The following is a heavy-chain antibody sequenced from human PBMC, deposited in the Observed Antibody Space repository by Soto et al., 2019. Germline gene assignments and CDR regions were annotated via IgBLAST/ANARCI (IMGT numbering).Heavy chain of an antibody. CDR1: GGSVSSGSYY. J-gene: IGHJ4*02. CDR3: ARDRGGYSYGLEN. V-gene: IGHV4-61*01. D-gene: IGHD5-18*01. Sequence: QVQLQESGPGLVMPSETLSLTCTVSGGSVSSGSYYWSWIRQPPGKGLEWIGYIYYSGSTNYNPSLKSRVTISVDTSKNQFSLKLRSVTAADMAVYYCARDRGGYSYGLENWGQGTLVTVSS. CDR2: IYYSGST.